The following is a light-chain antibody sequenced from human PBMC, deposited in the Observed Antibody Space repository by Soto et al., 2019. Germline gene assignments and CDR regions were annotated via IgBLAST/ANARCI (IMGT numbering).Light chain of an antibody. CDR3: QQYNNWLWT. CDR2: DVS. Sequence: IVLTQSPGTLSLSPGERATLSCRASQSVTSTYLAWYQQKPGQAPRLLIYDVSTRATGIPTRFSGSGSGTEFTLTISSLQSEDFAVYYCQQYNNWLWTFGQGTKVDIK. V-gene: IGKV3D-15*01. J-gene: IGKJ1*01. CDR1: QSVTSTY.